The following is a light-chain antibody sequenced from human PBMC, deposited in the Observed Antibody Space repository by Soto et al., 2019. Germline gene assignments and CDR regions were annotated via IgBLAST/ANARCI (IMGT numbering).Light chain of an antibody. CDR3: QQYGSPPIT. J-gene: IGKJ5*01. Sequence: DIQMTQSPSTLSASIGDRVTITCRASQSISDWLAWHQQKPGKAPKLLIYAASSLQSGVPSRFSGSGSGTDFTLTISRLEPEDFAVYYCQQYGSPPITFGQGTRLEIK. CDR1: QSISDW. CDR2: AAS. V-gene: IGKV1-5*01.